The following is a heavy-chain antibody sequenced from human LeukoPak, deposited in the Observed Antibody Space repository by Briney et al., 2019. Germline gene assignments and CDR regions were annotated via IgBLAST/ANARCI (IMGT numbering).Heavy chain of an antibody. D-gene: IGHD6-13*01. CDR3: ARQEQLESLDY. J-gene: IGHJ4*02. V-gene: IGHV4-39*01. CDR2: IYSSGNT. Sequence: SETLSLTCTVSGXSISSDIFYGGWIRQPPGKGLELIASIYSSGNTYYNPSLKSRVTISVDTSKNQFSLKLSSVTAADTAVYYCARQEQLESLDYWGQGTLVTVSS. CDR1: GXSISSDIFY.